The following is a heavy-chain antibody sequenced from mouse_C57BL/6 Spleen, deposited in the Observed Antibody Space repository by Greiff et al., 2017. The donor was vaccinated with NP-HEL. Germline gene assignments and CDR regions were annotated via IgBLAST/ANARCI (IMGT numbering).Heavy chain of an antibody. CDR2: IYPRSGNT. V-gene: IGHV1-81*01. D-gene: IGHD1-1*02. Sequence: VKLMESGAELARPGASVKLSCKASGYTFTSYGISWVKQRTGQGLEWIGEIYPRSGNTYYNEKFKGKATLTADKSSSTAYMELRSLTSEDSAVYFCARKGDYGFDYWGQGTTLTVSS. J-gene: IGHJ2*01. CDR3: ARKGDYGFDY. CDR1: GYTFTSYG.